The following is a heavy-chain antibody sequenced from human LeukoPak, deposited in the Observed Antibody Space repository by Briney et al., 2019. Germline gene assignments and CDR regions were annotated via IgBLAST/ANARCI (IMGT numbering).Heavy chain of an antibody. Sequence: ASVKVSCKVSGYTLTELSMHWVRQAPGKGLEWMGWISAYNGNTNYAQKLQGRVTMTTDTSTSTAYMELRSLRSDATAVYYCARATYYYDSSGYYGGGHYWGQGTLVTVSS. V-gene: IGHV1-18*01. CDR2: ISAYNGNT. D-gene: IGHD3-22*01. CDR1: GYTLTELS. J-gene: IGHJ4*02. CDR3: ARATYYYDSSGYYGGGHY.